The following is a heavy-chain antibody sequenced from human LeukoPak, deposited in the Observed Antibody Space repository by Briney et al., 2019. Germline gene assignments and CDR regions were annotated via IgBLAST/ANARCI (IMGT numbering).Heavy chain of an antibody. V-gene: IGHV3-7*01. CDR1: GFTFSSYW. Sequence: GGSLRLSCAASGFTFSSYWMSWVRQAPGKGLEWVASIKQDGSETRYVDSVKGRFTIFRDNTKTSLYLQMNSLRAEDTAEYYCARYGLGDTFDIWGQGTVVTVSS. D-gene: IGHD4-17*01. CDR3: ARYGLGDTFDI. J-gene: IGHJ3*02. CDR2: IKQDGSET.